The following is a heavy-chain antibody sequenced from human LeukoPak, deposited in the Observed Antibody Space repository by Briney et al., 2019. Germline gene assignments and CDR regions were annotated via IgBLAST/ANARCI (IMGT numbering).Heavy chain of an antibody. V-gene: IGHV3-23*01. CDR1: GFTFSSYG. Sequence: PGGSLRLSCAASGFTFSSYGMSWVRQAPGRGLEWVSLISGRGGSTQYADSVKGRFTISRDNSKNTLYLQMNSLRAEDTAMYYCAKDLVPLYGSAAVAYFDLWGRGTLVTVSS. CDR3: AKDLVPLYGSAAVAYFDL. D-gene: IGHD3-10*01. J-gene: IGHJ2*01. CDR2: ISGRGGST.